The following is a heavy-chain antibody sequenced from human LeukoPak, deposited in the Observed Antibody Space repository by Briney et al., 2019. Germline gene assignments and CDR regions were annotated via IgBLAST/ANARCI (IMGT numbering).Heavy chain of an antibody. D-gene: IGHD6-13*01. CDR1: GFTFGDYA. J-gene: IGHJ3*02. Sequence: PGRSLRLSCTASGFTFGDYAMSWVRQAPGKGLEWVGFIRSKAYGGTTEYAASVKGRFTISRDDSKSIAYLQMNSLKTEDTAVYYCTRDLGSGSSWYTSHAFDIWGQGTMVTVSS. CDR3: TRDLGSGSSWYTSHAFDI. V-gene: IGHV3-49*04. CDR2: IRSKAYGGTT.